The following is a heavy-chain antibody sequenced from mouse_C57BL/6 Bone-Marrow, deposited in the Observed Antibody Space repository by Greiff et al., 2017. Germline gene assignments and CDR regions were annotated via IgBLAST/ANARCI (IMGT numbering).Heavy chain of an antibody. CDR2: IRLKSDNYAT. CDR1: GFTFSNYW. D-gene: IGHD2-4*01. V-gene: IGHV6-3*01. Sequence: EVKLMESGGGLVQPGGSMKLSCVASGFTFSNYWMNWVRQSPEKGLEWVAQIRLKSDNYATHYAESVKGRFTISRDDSKSSVYLQMNNLRAEDTGIYYCTGERHIYYDNYFDYWGQGTTLTVSS. J-gene: IGHJ2*01. CDR3: TGERHIYYDNYFDY.